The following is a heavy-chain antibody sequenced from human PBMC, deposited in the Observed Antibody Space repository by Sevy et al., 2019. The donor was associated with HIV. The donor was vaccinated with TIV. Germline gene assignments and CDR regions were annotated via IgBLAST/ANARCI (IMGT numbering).Heavy chain of an antibody. V-gene: IGHV1-18*01. J-gene: IGHJ4*02. CDR2: ISAYNGNT. CDR1: GYTFTSYG. CDR3: ARVGTMVRGVIKQDY. D-gene: IGHD3-10*01. Sequence: ASVKVSCKASGYTFTSYGISWVRQAPGQGLEWMGWISAYNGNTNYAQKLQGRVTMTTDTSTSTAYMGLRSLRSDDTAVYYCARVGTMVRGVIKQDYWGQGTLVTVSS.